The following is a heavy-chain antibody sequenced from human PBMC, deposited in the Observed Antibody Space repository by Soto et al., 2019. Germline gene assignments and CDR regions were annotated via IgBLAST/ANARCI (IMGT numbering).Heavy chain of an antibody. CDR2: IDPSDSYT. Sequence: GESLKISCKGSGYSFTSYWISWVRQMPGKGLEWMGRIDPSDSYTNYSPSFQGHVTISADKSISTAYLQWSSLKASDTAMYYCARLTYYYDSSGYSYIGVSYYGMDVWGQGTTVTVSS. CDR3: ARLTYYYDSSGYSYIGVSYYGMDV. V-gene: IGHV5-10-1*01. J-gene: IGHJ6*02. D-gene: IGHD3-22*01. CDR1: GYSFTSYW.